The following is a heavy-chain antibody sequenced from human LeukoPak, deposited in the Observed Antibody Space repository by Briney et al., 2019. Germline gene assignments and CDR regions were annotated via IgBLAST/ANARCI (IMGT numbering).Heavy chain of an antibody. CDR2: IYYSGST. V-gene: IGHV4-59*08. D-gene: IGHD4-23*01. CDR1: GGSISSYY. Sequence: SETLSLTCTVSGGSISSYYWSWIRQPPGKGLEWIGYIYYSGSTNYNPSLRSRVTISVDTSKNQFSLKLSSVTAADTAVYYCARRGGHGGSFDYWGQGTLVTVSS. J-gene: IGHJ4*02. CDR3: ARRGGHGGSFDY.